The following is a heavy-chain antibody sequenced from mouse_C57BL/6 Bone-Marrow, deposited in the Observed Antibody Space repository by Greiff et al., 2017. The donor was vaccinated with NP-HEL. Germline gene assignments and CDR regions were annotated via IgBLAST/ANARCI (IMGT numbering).Heavy chain of an antibody. CDR1: GYTFTSYW. V-gene: IGHV1-55*01. CDR2: IYPGSGST. CDR3: ARTGRAPYYFDD. Sequence: QVQLQQPGAELVKPGASVKMSCKASGYTFTSYWITWVKQRPGQGLAWIGDIYPGSGSTNYNEKFKSKATLTVDTSSSTAYMQLSSLTSEDSAVYYCARTGRAPYYFDDWGQGTTLTVSS. J-gene: IGHJ2*01. D-gene: IGHD3-3*01.